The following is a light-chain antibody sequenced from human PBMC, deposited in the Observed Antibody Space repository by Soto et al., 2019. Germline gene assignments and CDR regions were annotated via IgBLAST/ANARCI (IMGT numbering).Light chain of an antibody. Sequence: DIVLTQSPGTLSLSPGERATLSCRASQNVSSYLAWYQQKPGQAPSLLIYDASNRATGIPARFSGSGSGTDFTLTISSLEPEDFAVYYCQQRSNWLTFGGGTKVDIK. CDR3: QQRSNWLT. CDR1: QNVSSY. J-gene: IGKJ4*01. V-gene: IGKV3-11*01. CDR2: DAS.